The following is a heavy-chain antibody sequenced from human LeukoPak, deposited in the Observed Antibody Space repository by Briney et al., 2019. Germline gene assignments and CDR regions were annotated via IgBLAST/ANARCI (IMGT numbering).Heavy chain of an antibody. V-gene: IGHV4-59*01. CDR2: IYYSGST. CDR1: GGSISSYY. CDR3: ARFYDSSGYLHFDY. Sequence: SSETLSLTCTVSGGSISSYYWSWIRQPPGKGLEWIGYIYYSGSTNYNPSLKSRATISVDTSKNQFSLKLSSVTAADTAVYYCARFYDSSGYLHFDYWGQGTLVTVSS. J-gene: IGHJ4*02. D-gene: IGHD3-22*01.